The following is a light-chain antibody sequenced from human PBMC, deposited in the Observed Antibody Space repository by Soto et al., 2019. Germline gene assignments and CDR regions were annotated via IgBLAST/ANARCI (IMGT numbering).Light chain of an antibody. CDR3: QKYNSDPLT. CDR1: QGIANY. CDR2: NKY. V-gene: IGKV1-27*01. J-gene: IGKJ4*01. Sequence: DVQMTQSPSSLSAFVGDXVXXTCRASQGIANYLAWFQKKKGKVTKILIYNKYTLQSGVQSRFSGSGYGTDFTLTINRLKTEDVGTYYCQKYNSDPLTFGGGTKVDIK.